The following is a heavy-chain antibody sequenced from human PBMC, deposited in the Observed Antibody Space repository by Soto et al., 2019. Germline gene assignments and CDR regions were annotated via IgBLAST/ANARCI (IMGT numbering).Heavy chain of an antibody. Sequence: GSLSMSCAASGFTFSRYSMSWVRQAPGKGLEWVAGFRSGGDDDTTYYADSVRGRFTISRDNAKNTLLLQMNSLRAQDTAIYYCAKKVNSGSGSQFFDYWGQGTLVTGSS. J-gene: IGHJ4*02. CDR2: FRSGGDDDTT. D-gene: IGHD3-10*01. CDR1: GFTFSRYS. CDR3: AKKVNSGSGSQFFDY. V-gene: IGHV3-23*01.